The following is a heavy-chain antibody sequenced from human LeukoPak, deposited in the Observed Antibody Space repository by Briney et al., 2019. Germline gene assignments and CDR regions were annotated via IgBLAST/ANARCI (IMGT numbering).Heavy chain of an antibody. CDR3: ARLTSGNGLDV. CDR1: GDSVRNDFYY. CDR2: IYSGNRT. Sequence: ETLSLTCSVSGDSVRNDFYYWGWIRQPPGKGLEWVSVIYSGNRTKYADSVKGRFIISRDNSKNTLLFQMNSLRAEDTAVYYCARLTSGNGLDVWGQGTTVTVS. D-gene: IGHD3-3*01. J-gene: IGHJ6*02. V-gene: IGHV3-66*04.